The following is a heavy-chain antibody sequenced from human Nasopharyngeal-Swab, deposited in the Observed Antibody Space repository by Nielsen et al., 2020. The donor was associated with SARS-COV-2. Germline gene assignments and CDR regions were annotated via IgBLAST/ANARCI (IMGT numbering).Heavy chain of an antibody. V-gene: IGHV4-39*07. CDR3: ARGLQYYDFWSGHYATNWFDP. CDR1: GGSISSSSYY. CDR2: IYYSGST. Sequence: SETLSLTCTVSGGSISSSSYYWGWIRQPPGKGLEWIGSIYYSGSTYYNPSLKSRVTISVDTSKNQFSLKLSSVTAADTAVYYCARGLQYYDFWSGHYATNWFDPWGQGTLGTVSS. D-gene: IGHD3-3*01. J-gene: IGHJ5*02.